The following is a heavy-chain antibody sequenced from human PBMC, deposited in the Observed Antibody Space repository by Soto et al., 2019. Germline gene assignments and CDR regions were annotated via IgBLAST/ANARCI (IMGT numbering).Heavy chain of an antibody. J-gene: IGHJ4*02. CDR1: GYTFTSYA. CDR2: INAGNGNT. Sequence: QVQLVQSGAEVKKPGASVKVSCKASGYTFTSYAMHWVRQAPGQRLEWMGWINAGNGNTKYSQKFQGRVTITRDTSASTAYMELSSLRSEDTAVYYCARSIVVVTAADYWGQEIMVTVSS. V-gene: IGHV1-3*01. CDR3: ARSIVVVTAADY. D-gene: IGHD2-21*02.